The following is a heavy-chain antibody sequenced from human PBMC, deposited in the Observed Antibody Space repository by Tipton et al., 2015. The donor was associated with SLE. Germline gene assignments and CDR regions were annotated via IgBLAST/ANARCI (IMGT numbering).Heavy chain of an antibody. D-gene: IGHD2-2*01. Sequence: LSLSCTGRGGRISSGDFYWTWLRQHTGKGLEWIGYIYDSGITYYNASLKSRVTISADTSNNQFSLRLSSAAAADTAVYYCAREDFSSATCYYDYWGQGTLVTVSS. CDR3: AREDFSSATCYYDY. CDR2: IYDSGIT. V-gene: IGHV4-31*03. J-gene: IGHJ4*02. CDR1: GGRISSGDFY.